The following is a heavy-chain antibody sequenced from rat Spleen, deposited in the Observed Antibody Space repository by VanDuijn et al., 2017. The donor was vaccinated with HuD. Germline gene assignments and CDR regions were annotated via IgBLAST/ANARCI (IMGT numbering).Heavy chain of an antibody. V-gene: IGHV5-7*01. Sequence: EVHLVESGGGLVQPGRSLKLSCTASGFTFSDYAMAWVRQAPKKGLEWVATISYDGTSTYSRDSVKGRFTISGDDEKSNQYLQMDSLRSEDTAIYYCARHGGLRDWFAYWGQGTLVTVSS. CDR3: ARHGGLRDWFAY. D-gene: IGHD1-11*01. CDR1: GFTFSDYA. CDR2: ISYDGTST. J-gene: IGHJ3*01.